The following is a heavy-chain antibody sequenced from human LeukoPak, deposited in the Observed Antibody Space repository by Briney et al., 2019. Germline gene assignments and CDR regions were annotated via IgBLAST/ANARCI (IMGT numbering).Heavy chain of an antibody. Sequence: SETLSLTCTVSGGSISSSSYYWGWIRQPPGKGLEWIGSIYYSGSTYYNPSLKSRVTISVDTSKNQFSLKLSSVTAADTAVYYCARELLPRVVVITTGAFDIWGQGTMVTVSS. D-gene: IGHD3-22*01. J-gene: IGHJ3*02. V-gene: IGHV4-39*07. CDR1: GGSISSSSYY. CDR2: IYYSGST. CDR3: ARELLPRVVVITTGAFDI.